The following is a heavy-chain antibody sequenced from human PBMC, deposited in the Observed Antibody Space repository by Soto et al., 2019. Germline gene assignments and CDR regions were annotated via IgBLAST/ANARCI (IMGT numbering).Heavy chain of an antibody. CDR2: IIPILGIP. J-gene: IGHJ4*02. CDR3: ARGKGVAGGLDY. Sequence: QVQLVQSGAEVKKPGSSVKVSCKASGGTFSSYTIRWVRQAPGQGLEWMGRIIPILGIPNYPQKSQVRVTITANKSTITAYMDLSSLRSHATPVYYCARGKGVAGGLDYWGQGTLVTVSS. CDR1: GGTFSSYT. D-gene: IGHD6-19*01. V-gene: IGHV1-69*02.